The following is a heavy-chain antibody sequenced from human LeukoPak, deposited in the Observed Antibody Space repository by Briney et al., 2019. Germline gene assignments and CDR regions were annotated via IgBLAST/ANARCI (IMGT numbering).Heavy chain of an antibody. D-gene: IGHD2-2*01. CDR2: IIPIFGTA. CDR1: GGTFSSYA. Sequence: SVKVPCKASGGTFSSYAISWVRQAPGQGLEWMGGIIPIFGTANYAQKFQGRVTITADESTSTAYMELSSLRSEDTTVYYCARVPPATAHYYYYGMDVWGKGTTVTVSS. J-gene: IGHJ6*04. CDR3: ARVPPATAHYYYYGMDV. V-gene: IGHV1-69*13.